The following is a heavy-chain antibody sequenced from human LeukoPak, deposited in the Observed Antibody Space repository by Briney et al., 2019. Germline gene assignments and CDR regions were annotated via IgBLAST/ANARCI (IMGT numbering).Heavy chain of an antibody. CDR1: GFTFDDYG. CDR2: INWNGGST. CDR3: AREGGYYFYYMDV. Sequence: GGSLRLSCAASGFTFDDYGMSWVRQAPGKGLEWVSGINWNGGSTGYADSVKGRFTISRDNSKNTLYLQMNSLRAEDTAVYYCAREGGYYFYYMDVWGKGTTVTVSS. D-gene: IGHD1-26*01. V-gene: IGHV3-20*04. J-gene: IGHJ6*03.